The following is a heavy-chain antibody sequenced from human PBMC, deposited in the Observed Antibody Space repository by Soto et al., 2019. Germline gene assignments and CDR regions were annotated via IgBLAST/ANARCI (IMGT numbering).Heavy chain of an antibody. D-gene: IGHD1-1*01. V-gene: IGHV1-2*04. CDR2: INPNSGVT. Sequence: ASVKVSCKASGYTFTGYYIHWVRQAPGQGLEWMGWINPNSGVTNYAQKFQGWVAMTSVTSISTAYMELSSLRSDDTAVYYCARASKSTTPDFDDWGQGTMVTVSS. CDR1: GYTFTGYY. CDR3: ARASKSTTPDFDD. J-gene: IGHJ4*02.